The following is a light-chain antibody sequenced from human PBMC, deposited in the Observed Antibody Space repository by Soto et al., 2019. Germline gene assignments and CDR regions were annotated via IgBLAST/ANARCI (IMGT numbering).Light chain of an antibody. CDR3: QQRRYRPGT. Sequence: IVLTQSPVTLSLSPGERATLSCRASENIISSLAWYQQKPGQAPRLLIYDASNRATGIPARFTGSGSGTDFSLTISSLEPDDFAVYYCQQRRYRPGTFGQGTKLEIK. CDR1: ENIISS. CDR2: DAS. V-gene: IGKV3-11*01. J-gene: IGKJ2*02.